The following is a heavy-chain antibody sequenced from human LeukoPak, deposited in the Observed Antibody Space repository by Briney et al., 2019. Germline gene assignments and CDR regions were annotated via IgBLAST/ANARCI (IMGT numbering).Heavy chain of an antibody. Sequence: SETLSLTCAVYVGSFSDYYWNWIRQPPGKGLQWIGEVNPRGSTSYNSSLKSRVTISADTSKSQVSLRVTSVTAADTAVYYCERARGNQQRGWFGEYQAVYYYFMDVWGTGTTVTVSS. CDR3: ERARGNQQRGWFGEYQAVYYYFMDV. D-gene: IGHD3-10*01. CDR2: VNPRGST. V-gene: IGHV4-34*01. J-gene: IGHJ6*03. CDR1: VGSFSDYY.